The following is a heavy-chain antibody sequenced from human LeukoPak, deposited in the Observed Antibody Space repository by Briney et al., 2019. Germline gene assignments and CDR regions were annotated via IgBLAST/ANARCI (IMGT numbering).Heavy chain of an antibody. J-gene: IGHJ4*02. CDR3: ARDREIAY. V-gene: IGHV3-7*01. CDR2: IKQDGSEK. Sequence: GGSLRLSCAASGFTFSNYWLTWVRQAPGQGLEWVANIKQDGSEKHYVDSVKGRFSITRDNAKNSLYLQMNSLRAEDTAVYFCARDREIAYWGQGTLVTVSS. CDR1: GFTFSNYW. D-gene: IGHD3-10*01.